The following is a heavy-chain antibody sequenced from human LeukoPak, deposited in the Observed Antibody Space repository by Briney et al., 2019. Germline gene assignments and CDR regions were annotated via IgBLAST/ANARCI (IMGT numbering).Heavy chain of an antibody. CDR1: GFTFSSYA. D-gene: IGHD1-26*01. V-gene: IGHV3-23*01. CDR3: AQAWYSGSSSAHFDY. CDR2: ISGSGGST. J-gene: IGHJ4*02. Sequence: GGSLRLSCAASGFTFSSYAMSWVRQAPGKGLEWVSGISGSGGSTYYADSVKGRFTISRDNSKNTLYLQMNSLRAEDTAVYSCAQAWYSGSSSAHFDYWGQGTLVTVSS.